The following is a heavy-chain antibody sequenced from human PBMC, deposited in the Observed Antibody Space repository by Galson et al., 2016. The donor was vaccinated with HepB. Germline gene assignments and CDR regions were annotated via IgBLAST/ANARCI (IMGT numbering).Heavy chain of an antibody. J-gene: IGHJ5*02. CDR2: INNDGRTT. D-gene: IGHD4-23*01. CDR1: GLTFSIYW. CDR3: VRDHSVVPTTAYNWFDP. Sequence: SLRLSCAASGLTFSIYWMHWVRQAPGKGLVWVSRINNDGRTTRFADSVKGRFTLSRDNAKNTLYLQMNSLRAEDTAVYFCVRDHSVVPTTAYNWFDPWGRGTLVTVSS. V-gene: IGHV3-74*01.